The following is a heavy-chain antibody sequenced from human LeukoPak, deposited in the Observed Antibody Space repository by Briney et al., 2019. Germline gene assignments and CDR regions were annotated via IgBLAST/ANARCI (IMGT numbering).Heavy chain of an antibody. D-gene: IGHD2-2*01. J-gene: IGHJ6*02. CDR3: ARDVVVVPAAIHYGMDV. Sequence: SETLSLTCAVYGGSFSDYFWGWIRQPPGKGLEWIGEINHSGRTYYNPSLKRRVTISLDTSKNQFSLNLSSVTAADTAVYYCARDVVVVPAAIHYGMDVWGQGTTVTVSS. V-gene: IGHV4-34*01. CDR2: INHSGRT. CDR1: GGSFSDYF.